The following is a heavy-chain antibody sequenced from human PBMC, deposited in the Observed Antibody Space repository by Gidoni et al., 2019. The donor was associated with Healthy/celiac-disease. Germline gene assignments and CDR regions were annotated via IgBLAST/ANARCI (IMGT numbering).Heavy chain of an antibody. D-gene: IGHD6-19*01. CDR1: GGPLSSSNW. V-gene: IGHV4-4*02. CDR3: ARDTWYSSGWYGMDV. CDR2: IYHSGST. Sequence: QVQLQESGPGLVKPSGTLSLTCAVSGGPLSSSNWWSWVRQPPGKGLEWIGEIYHSGSTNYNPSLKSRVTISVDKSKNQFSLKLSSVTAADTAVYYCARDTWYSSGWYGMDVWGQGTTVTVSS. J-gene: IGHJ6*02.